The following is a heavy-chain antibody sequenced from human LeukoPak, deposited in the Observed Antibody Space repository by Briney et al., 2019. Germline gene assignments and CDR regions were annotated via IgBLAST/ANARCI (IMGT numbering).Heavy chain of an antibody. J-gene: IGHJ6*03. Sequence: KAGGSLRLSCAASGFTFSSYSMNWVRQAPGKGLEWVSSISSSSSYIYYADSVKGRFTISRDNAKNSLYLQMNSLRAEDTAVYYCVTVTTGYYYYYMDVWGKGTTVTVSS. CDR1: GFTFSSYS. V-gene: IGHV3-21*01. CDR2: ISSSSSYI. D-gene: IGHD4-11*01. CDR3: VTVTTGYYYYYMDV.